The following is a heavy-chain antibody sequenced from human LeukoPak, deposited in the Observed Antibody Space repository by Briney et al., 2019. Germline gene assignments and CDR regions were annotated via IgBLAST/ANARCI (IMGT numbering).Heavy chain of an antibody. V-gene: IGHV3-7*01. CDR3: ARDWGAYYHFFDY. CDR2: IKPDGSER. Sequence: GGSLRLSCEASGFSVSVYWMSWVRQAPGKGLEWVGNIKPDGSERNYVDSVKGRFTISRDNAKKSLYLQMNSLRAEDTAVYYCARDWGAYYHFFDYWGQGTLVTVSS. J-gene: IGHJ4*02. D-gene: IGHD3-22*01. CDR1: GFSVSVYW.